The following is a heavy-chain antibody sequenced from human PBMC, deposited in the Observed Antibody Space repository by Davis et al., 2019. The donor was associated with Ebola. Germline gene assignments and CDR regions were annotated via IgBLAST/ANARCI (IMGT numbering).Heavy chain of an antibody. J-gene: IGHJ4*02. D-gene: IGHD1-1*01. V-gene: IGHV1-69*13. CDR2: IIPMFRTE. CDR1: GYTFTSYA. CDR3: AKDETGWTRFDF. Sequence: SVKVSCKASGYTFTSYAMNWVRQAPGQGLEWMGGIIPMFRTEKYAQKFQGRVTITADESTSTAYMELSSLRSEDTAVYYCAKDETGWTRFDFWGQGTLVTVSS.